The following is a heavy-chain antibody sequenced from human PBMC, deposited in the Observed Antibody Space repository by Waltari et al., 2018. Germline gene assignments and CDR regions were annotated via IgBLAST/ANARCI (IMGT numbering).Heavy chain of an antibody. CDR1: GYTFTSYA. CDR3: SRSREVFKSGYPLDY. CDR2: INAGNGNS. J-gene: IGHJ4*02. V-gene: IGHV1-3*03. D-gene: IGHD3-3*01. Sequence: QVQMVQSGAEVKKPGASVTVSCKASGYTFTSYARHWVSQAPGQRLEWMGWINAGNGNSKYSPEFQGRVTITRETSASTAYMALSSLRSEDMAVYYSSRSREVFKSGYPLDYWGQGTLVSVSS.